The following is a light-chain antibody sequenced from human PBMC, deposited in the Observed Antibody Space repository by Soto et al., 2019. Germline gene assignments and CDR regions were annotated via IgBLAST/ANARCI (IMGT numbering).Light chain of an antibody. J-gene: IGKJ2*01. CDR1: QSVSSY. Sequence: EIVWTQSPATRPLSPEERATLSSRASQSVSSYLACLVYDASNRATGIPARFSGSGSGTDVTLTISSREPEDFGVYCCQHRSNWRYTFGQGTNLESK. CDR3: QHRSNWRYT. CDR2: DAS. V-gene: IGKV3-11*01.